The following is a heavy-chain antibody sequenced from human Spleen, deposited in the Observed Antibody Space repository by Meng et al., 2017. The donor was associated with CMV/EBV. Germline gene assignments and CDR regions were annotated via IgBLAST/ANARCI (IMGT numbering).Heavy chain of an antibody. J-gene: IGHJ6*02. CDR2: ISAYNGNT. CDR1: GYTFASYG. CDR3: ARVVAAADNGGMDG. D-gene: IGHD6-13*01. Sequence: ASVKVSCKASGYTFASYGISWVRQAPGQGLEWMGWISAYNGNTNYAQKLQGRVTMTTDTSTSTAYMELRSLRSDDTAVYHCARVVAAADNGGMDGWGQGTTVTVSS. V-gene: IGHV1-18*01.